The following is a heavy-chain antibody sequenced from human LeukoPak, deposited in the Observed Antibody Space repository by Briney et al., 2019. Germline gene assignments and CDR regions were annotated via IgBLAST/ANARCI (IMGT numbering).Heavy chain of an antibody. CDR3: ARDLVGIAAAGTLGSTTLP. Sequence: GASVKVSYKASGYTFTIYYMHWVRQAPGQGREWMGGIIPIFGTANYAQKFQGRVTITADESTSTAYMELSSLRSEDTAVYYCARDLVGIAAAGTLGSTTLPWGQGTLVTVSS. CDR1: GYTFTIYY. D-gene: IGHD6-13*01. CDR2: IIPIFGTA. V-gene: IGHV1-69*13. J-gene: IGHJ4*02.